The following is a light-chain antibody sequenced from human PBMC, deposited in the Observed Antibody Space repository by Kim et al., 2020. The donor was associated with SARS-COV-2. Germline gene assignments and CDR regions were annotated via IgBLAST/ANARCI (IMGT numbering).Light chain of an antibody. V-gene: IGLV1-47*01. J-gene: IGLJ3*02. CDR3: AAWDDSLGGWV. CDR2: RNN. CDR1: SSNIGSNY. Sequence: QSVTISCSGSSSNIGSNYVYWYQQLPGTAPKLLIYRNNQRPSGVPDRFSGSKSGTSASLAISGLRSEDEADYYCAAWDDSLGGWVFGGGTQLTVL.